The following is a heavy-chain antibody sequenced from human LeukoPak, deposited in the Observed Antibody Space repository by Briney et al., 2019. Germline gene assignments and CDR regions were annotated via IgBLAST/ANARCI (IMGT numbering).Heavy chain of an antibody. Sequence: GGSLRLSCAASGFTFSSYSMNWVRQAPGKGLEWVAVISYDGSNKYYADSVKGRFTISRDNSKNTLYLQMNSLRAEDTAVYYCARTERGNLEWLLPSDYWGQGTLVTVSS. D-gene: IGHD3-3*01. J-gene: IGHJ4*02. V-gene: IGHV3-30*03. CDR3: ARTERGNLEWLLPSDY. CDR1: GFTFSSYS. CDR2: ISYDGSNK.